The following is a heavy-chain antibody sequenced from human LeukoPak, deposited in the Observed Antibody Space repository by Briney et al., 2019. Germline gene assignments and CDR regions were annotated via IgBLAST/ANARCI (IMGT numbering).Heavy chain of an antibody. CDR1: GFTFSSYA. Sequence: PGRSLRLSCAASGFTFSSYAMHWVRQAPGKGPEWVAVIPYDGSNKYYADSVKGRFTISRDNSKNTLYLQMNSLRAEDTAVYYCARGGPGTMIVVVIDYWGQGTLVTVSS. V-gene: IGHV3-30*04. D-gene: IGHD3-22*01. CDR3: ARGGPGTMIVVVIDY. J-gene: IGHJ4*02. CDR2: IPYDGSNK.